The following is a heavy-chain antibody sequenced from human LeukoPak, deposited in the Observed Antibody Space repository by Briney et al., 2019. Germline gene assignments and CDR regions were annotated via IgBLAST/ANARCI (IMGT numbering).Heavy chain of an antibody. V-gene: IGHV1-8*01. J-gene: IGHJ6*02. Sequence: ASVKVSCKASGYTFTSYDINWVRQATGQGLEWMGWMNPNSGNTGYAQKFQGRVTTTRNTSISTAYMELSSLRSEDTAVYYCATPTQLYYYYGMDVWGQGTTVTVSS. CDR1: GYTFTSYD. CDR3: ATPTQLYYYYGMDV. D-gene: IGHD1-1*01. CDR2: MNPNSGNT.